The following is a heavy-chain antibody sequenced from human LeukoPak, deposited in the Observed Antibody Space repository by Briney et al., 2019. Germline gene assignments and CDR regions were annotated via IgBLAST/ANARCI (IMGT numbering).Heavy chain of an antibody. CDR1: GDTFTNYA. J-gene: IGHJ4*02. D-gene: IGHD2-15*01. Sequence: ASVKVSCKASGDTFTNYAITFTNYAISWVRQAPGQGLEWMGWISAYNGNTNYAQKLQGRVTMTTDTSTSTAYMELRSLRSDDTAVYYCARDPVAFDYWGQGTLVTVSS. CDR2: ISAYNGNT. CDR3: ARDPVAFDY. V-gene: IGHV1-18*01.